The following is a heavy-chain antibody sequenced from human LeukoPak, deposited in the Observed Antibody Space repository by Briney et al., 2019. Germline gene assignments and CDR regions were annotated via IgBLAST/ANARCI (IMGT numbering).Heavy chain of an antibody. Sequence: SETLSLTCTVSGGSISSYYWSWIRQPAGKGLEWIGRIYTSGSTNYNPSLKSRVTMSVDTSKNQSSLKLSSVTAADTAVYYCARDREVYDFWSGPYNWFDPWGQGTLVTVSS. J-gene: IGHJ5*02. D-gene: IGHD3-3*01. V-gene: IGHV4-4*07. CDR3: ARDREVYDFWSGPYNWFDP. CDR2: IYTSGST. CDR1: GGSISSYY.